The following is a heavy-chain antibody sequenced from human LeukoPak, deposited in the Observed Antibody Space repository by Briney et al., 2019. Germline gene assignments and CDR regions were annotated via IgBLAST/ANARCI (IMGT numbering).Heavy chain of an antibody. CDR3: AREGYYYDSSGYRSLYYYYGMDV. CDR2: TRNKANSYTT. Sequence: GGSLRLSCAASGFTFSDYYMSWIRQAPGKGLEWVGRTRNKANSYTTEYAASVKGRFTISRDDSKNSLYLQMNSLKTEDTAVYYCAREGYYYDSSGYRSLYYYYGMDVWGQGTTVTVSS. V-gene: IGHV3-72*01. J-gene: IGHJ6*02. CDR1: GFTFSDYY. D-gene: IGHD3-22*01.